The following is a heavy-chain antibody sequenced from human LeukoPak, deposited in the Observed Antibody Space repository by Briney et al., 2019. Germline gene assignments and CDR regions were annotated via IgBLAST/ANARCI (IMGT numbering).Heavy chain of an antibody. CDR3: ARGLYYNWNYFDY. CDR1: GGSFSGYY. V-gene: IGHV4-34*01. Sequence: SETLSLTCAVYGGSFSGYYWSWIRQPPGKGLEWIGEINHSGSTNYNPSLKSRVTISVDTSKNQFSLKLSSVTAADTAVYYCARGLYYNWNYFDYWGQGTLVTVSS. D-gene: IGHD1-20*01. CDR2: INHSGST. J-gene: IGHJ4*02.